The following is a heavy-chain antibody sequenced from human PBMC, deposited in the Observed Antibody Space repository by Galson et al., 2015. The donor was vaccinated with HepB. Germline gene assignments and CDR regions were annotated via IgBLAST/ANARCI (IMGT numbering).Heavy chain of an antibody. J-gene: IGHJ4*02. D-gene: IGHD2-21*02. V-gene: IGHV3-11*01. Sequence: LRLSCAASGFTFSDYYMSWIRQAPGKGLEWVSYISSSGSTIYYADSVKGRFTISRDNAKNSLYLQMNSLKSDDTAMYYCARDGGDATDLDYWGQGTLVTVSS. CDR1: GFTFSDYY. CDR3: ARDGGDATDLDY. CDR2: ISSSGSTI.